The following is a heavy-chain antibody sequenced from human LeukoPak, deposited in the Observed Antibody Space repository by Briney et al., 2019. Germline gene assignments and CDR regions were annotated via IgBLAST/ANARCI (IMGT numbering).Heavy chain of an antibody. CDR2: INPNSGGT. Sequence: ASVKVSCTASGYTFTGYYMHWVRQAPGQGLEWMGWINPNSGGTNYAQKFQGRVTMTRDTSISTAYMELSRLRSDDTAVYYCARVQSSLRFLGRFDPWGQGTLVTVSS. CDR3: ARVQSSLRFLGRFDP. D-gene: IGHD3-3*01. V-gene: IGHV1-2*02. CDR1: GYTFTGYY. J-gene: IGHJ5*02.